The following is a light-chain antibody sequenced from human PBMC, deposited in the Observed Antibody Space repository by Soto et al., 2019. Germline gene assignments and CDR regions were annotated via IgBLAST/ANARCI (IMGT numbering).Light chain of an antibody. Sequence: QAVVTQPPSVSGAPGQRVIIPCTGTSSNIGADSDVHWYQQLPGSAPKLVIFADTNRPSGVPGRFSGSKSGTSASLAITGLQAEDAADYFCQSYDTSLGDVLFGGGTQLTVL. V-gene: IGLV1-40*01. CDR1: SSNIGADSD. CDR2: ADT. J-gene: IGLJ2*01. CDR3: QSYDTSLGDVL.